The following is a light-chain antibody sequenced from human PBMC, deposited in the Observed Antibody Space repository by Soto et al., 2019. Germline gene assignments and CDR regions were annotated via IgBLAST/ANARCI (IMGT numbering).Light chain of an antibody. J-gene: IGKJ1*01. V-gene: IGKV3-11*01. CDR3: QQRSNWPPVRT. CDR2: DAS. Sequence: EIVVTQSPSTLSLSPGERATLSCRASQSVSSYLAWYQQKPGQAPRLLIYDASNRATGIPARFSGSGSGTDFTLTISSLEPEDFAVYYCQQRSNWPPVRTFGQGTKVDIK. CDR1: QSVSSY.